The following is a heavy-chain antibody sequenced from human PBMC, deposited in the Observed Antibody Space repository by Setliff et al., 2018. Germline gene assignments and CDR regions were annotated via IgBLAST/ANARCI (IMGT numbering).Heavy chain of an antibody. J-gene: IGHJ4*02. CDR2: IYTSGST. CDR1: GGSISSGSYY. D-gene: IGHD6-13*01. Sequence: LSLTCTVSGGSISSGSYYWSWIRQPAGKGLEWIGHIYTSGSTNYNPSLKSRVTISVDTSKNQFSLKLSSVTAADTAVYYCARDVGSSWFDYWGQGTLVTSPQ. CDR3: ARDVGSSWFDY. V-gene: IGHV4-61*09.